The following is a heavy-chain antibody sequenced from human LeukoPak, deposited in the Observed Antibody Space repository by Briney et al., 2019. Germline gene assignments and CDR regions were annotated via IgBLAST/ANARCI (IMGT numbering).Heavy chain of an antibody. V-gene: IGHV4-34*01. Sequence: SETLSLTCAVYGGSFSGYYWSWIRQPPGKGLEWIGEINHSGSTNYNPPLKSRVTISVDTSKNQFSLKLSSVTAADTAVYYCARGAPDYWGQGTLVTVSS. CDR2: INHSGST. CDR3: ARGAPDY. CDR1: GGSFSGYY. J-gene: IGHJ4*02.